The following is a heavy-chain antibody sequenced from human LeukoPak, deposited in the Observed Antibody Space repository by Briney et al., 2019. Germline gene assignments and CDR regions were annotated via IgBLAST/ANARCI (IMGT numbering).Heavy chain of an antibody. CDR1: GDSISTYY. CDR3: ARDQGYTYGGGYYFDY. Sequence: PSETLSLTCTVSGDSISTYYWTWIRQPPGKGLEWIGYIHYSGSANYNPSLKSRVTISLDTSKSQFSLKLSSVTAADTAVYYCARDQGYTYGGGYYFDYWGQGTLVTVSA. J-gene: IGHJ4*02. D-gene: IGHD5-18*01. CDR2: IHYSGSA. V-gene: IGHV4-59*01.